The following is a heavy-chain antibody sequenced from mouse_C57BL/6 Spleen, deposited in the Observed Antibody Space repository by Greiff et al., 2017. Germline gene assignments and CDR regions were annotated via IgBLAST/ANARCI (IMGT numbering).Heavy chain of an antibody. D-gene: IGHD2-3*01. CDR3: AGRGDDGYYVGAMDY. Sequence: QVQLQQPGAELVKPGASVKLSCKASGYTFTSYWITWVKQRPGQGLEWIGDIYPGGGSTNYNEKFKSKATLTVDTSSSTAYLPLSSLTSEDSAVYYCAGRGDDGYYVGAMDYWGQGTSVTVSS. CDR2: IYPGGGST. J-gene: IGHJ4*01. V-gene: IGHV1-55*01. CDR1: GYTFTSYW.